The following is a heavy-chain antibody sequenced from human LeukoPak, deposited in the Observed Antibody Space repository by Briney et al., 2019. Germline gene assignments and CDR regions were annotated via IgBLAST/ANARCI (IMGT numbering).Heavy chain of an antibody. Sequence: SETLSLTCAVYGGSFSGYYWSWIRQPPGKGLEWIGEINHSGSTNYNPSLKSRVTISVDTSKNQFSLKLSSVTAADTAVYYCARAYDYGDPPGYWGQGTLVTVSS. J-gene: IGHJ4*02. CDR2: INHSGST. V-gene: IGHV4-34*01. D-gene: IGHD4-17*01. CDR3: ARAYDYGDPPGY. CDR1: GGSFSGYY.